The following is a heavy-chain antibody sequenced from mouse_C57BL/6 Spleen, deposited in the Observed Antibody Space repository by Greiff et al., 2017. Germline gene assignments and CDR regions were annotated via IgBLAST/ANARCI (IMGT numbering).Heavy chain of an antibody. J-gene: IGHJ2*01. D-gene: IGHD1-1*01. CDR3: ARGGTTFRGEY. Sequence: QVQLQQPGAELVRPGASVKLSCKASGYTFTSYCMHWVKQRPGQGLEWIGVIDPSDSYTNYNQKFKGQATLTVDTSSSTAYMQLSSLTSADAAVYYCARGGTTFRGEYWGQGTPLTVSA. V-gene: IGHV1-59*01. CDR1: GYTFTSYC. CDR2: IDPSDSYT.